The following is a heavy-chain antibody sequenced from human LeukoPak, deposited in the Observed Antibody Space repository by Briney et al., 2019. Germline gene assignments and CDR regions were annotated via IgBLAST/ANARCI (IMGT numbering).Heavy chain of an antibody. V-gene: IGHV3-23*01. CDR3: ARDGQINI. J-gene: IGHJ4*02. D-gene: IGHD2/OR15-2a*01. CDR1: GFTFRSYA. CDR2: ISGSGGST. Sequence: SGGSLRLSCTASGFTFRSYAMTWVRQAPGKGLEWVSVISGSGGSTYYADSVKGRFTNSRDNAKNSLYLQMNSLRAEDTAVYYCARDGQINIRGQGTLVTVSS.